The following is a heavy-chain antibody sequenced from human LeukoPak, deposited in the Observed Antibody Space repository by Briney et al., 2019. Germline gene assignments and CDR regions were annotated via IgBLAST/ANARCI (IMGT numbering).Heavy chain of an antibody. CDR2: IYYSGST. Sequence: SETLSLTCTVSGGSISTYYWSWIRQLPGKGLEWIGYIYYSGSTNYTPSLKSRVTISVDTSKNQFSLNLSSVTAADTAVYYCARGRSRDGYNYDYWGQGTLVTVSS. CDR3: ARGRSRDGYNYDY. D-gene: IGHD5-24*01. CDR1: GGSISTYY. J-gene: IGHJ4*02. V-gene: IGHV4-59*01.